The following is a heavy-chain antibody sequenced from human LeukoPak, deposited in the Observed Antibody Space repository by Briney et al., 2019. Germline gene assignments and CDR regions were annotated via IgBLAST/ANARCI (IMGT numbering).Heavy chain of an antibody. Sequence: ASVKVSCKASGYTFTNYGISWVRQAPGQGLEWMGRIIRGLGISNYAQKFQGRVTITADKSTSTTYMELSSLRSEDTAVYYCASARQRHCTNGVCPSLTDSWGQGTLVTVSS. V-gene: IGHV1-69*04. CDR3: ASARQRHCTNGVCPSLTDS. D-gene: IGHD2-8*01. CDR1: GYTFTNYG. CDR2: IIRGLGIS. J-gene: IGHJ4*02.